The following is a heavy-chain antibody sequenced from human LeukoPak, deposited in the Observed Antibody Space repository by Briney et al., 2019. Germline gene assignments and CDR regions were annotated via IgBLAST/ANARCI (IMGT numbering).Heavy chain of an antibody. D-gene: IGHD5-18*01. CDR1: GFTFSSYW. V-gene: IGHV3-74*01. CDR3: ARGSFSYGDDY. Sequence: GGSLRLSCAASGFTFSSYWMHWVRQAPGKGLVWVSRINTDGSSTSYADSVKGRFTISRDNAKNTLYLQMNSLRAEDTAVYYCARGSFSYGDDYWGQGTLVTVSS. CDR2: INTDGSST. J-gene: IGHJ4*02.